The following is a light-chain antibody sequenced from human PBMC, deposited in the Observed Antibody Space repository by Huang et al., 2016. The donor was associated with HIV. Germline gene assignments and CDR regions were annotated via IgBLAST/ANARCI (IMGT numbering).Light chain of an antibody. CDR1: REIASN. Sequence: DIQMTQSPPSLSASVGDTVTITCQASREIASNLIWYQHKPGEDPKVLIYEASNLEAGVPSRFSGSGSGTHFTLTISRLQPEDGATYYCQQFDNLPLVFGGGTKVEI. J-gene: IGKJ4*01. V-gene: IGKV1-33*01. CDR2: EAS. CDR3: QQFDNLPLV.